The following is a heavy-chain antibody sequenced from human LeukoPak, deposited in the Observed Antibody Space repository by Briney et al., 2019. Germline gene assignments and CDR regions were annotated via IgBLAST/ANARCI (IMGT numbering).Heavy chain of an antibody. CDR3: ARRAGEYSHPYDY. V-gene: IGHV3-53*01. CDR2: IYSSGNT. D-gene: IGHD4-17*01. Sequence: PGGSLRLSCTVSGFPVSINSMSWVRQAPGKGLEWVSFIYSSGNTHYSDSVKGRFTISRDNSKNTLYLQMNSLRAEDTAVYYCARRAGEYSHPYDYWGQGTLVTVSS. J-gene: IGHJ4*02. CDR1: GFPVSINS.